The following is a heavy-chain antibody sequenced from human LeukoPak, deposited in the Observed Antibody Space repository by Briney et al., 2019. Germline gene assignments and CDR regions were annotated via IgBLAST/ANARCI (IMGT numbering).Heavy chain of an antibody. J-gene: IGHJ6*02. CDR1: GGTFSGYA. CDR3: ARDLARGYCSGGSCYPPHYYYYGMDV. V-gene: IGHV1-69*04. D-gene: IGHD2-15*01. Sequence: SVKVSCKASGGTFSGYAISWVRQAPGQGLEWMGRIIPILGIANYAQKFQGRVTITADKSTSTAYMELSSLRSEDTAVYYCARDLARGYCSGGSCYPPHYYYYGMDVWGQGTTVTVSS. CDR2: IIPILGIA.